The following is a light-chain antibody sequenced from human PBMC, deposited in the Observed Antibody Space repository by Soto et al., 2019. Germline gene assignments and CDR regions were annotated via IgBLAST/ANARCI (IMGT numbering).Light chain of an antibody. CDR1: SSDVGGYDF. J-gene: IGLJ3*02. V-gene: IGLV2-8*01. Sequence: QSVLTQPPSASGSPGQSVTISCTGTSSDVGGYDFVSWYQQHPGKAPKLVIYEVYKRPSGVPARFSGSKSGNTASLTVSGLQAEDEADYYCCSYTSSITWVFGGGTKLTVL. CDR3: CSYTSSITWV. CDR2: EVY.